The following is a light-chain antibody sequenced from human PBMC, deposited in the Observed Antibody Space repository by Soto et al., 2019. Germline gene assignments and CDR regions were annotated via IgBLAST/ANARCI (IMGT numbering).Light chain of an antibody. CDR2: EVT. CDR1: SSDIGTYDY. CDR3: SSYTTTTIPVV. J-gene: IGLJ2*01. Sequence: QSALTQPASVSGSPGQSITISCTGTSSDIGTYDYVSWYQHHPGKAPKLMIYEVTNRPSGVSDRFSGSKSGKTASLTISGLQAEDEADYYCSSYTTTTIPVVFGGGTKVTVL. V-gene: IGLV2-14*01.